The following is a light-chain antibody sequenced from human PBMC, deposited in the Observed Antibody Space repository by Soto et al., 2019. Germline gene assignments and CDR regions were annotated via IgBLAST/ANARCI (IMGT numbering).Light chain of an antibody. CDR2: EVN. J-gene: IGLJ3*02. V-gene: IGLV2-8*01. CDR1: SSDVGAYNS. Sequence: QSVLTQPPSASGSPGQSVTISCTGTSSDVGAYNSVSWYQQHPGKAPRLMIYEVNKRLSGVPDRFSGSKSGNMASLTVSGLQAEDEADYYCNSHGGSNNFWVFGGGTKVTVL. CDR3: NSHGGSNNFWV.